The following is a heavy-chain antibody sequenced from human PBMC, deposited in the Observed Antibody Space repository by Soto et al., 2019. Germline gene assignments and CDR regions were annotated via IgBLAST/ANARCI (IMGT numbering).Heavy chain of an antibody. V-gene: IGHV3-30-3*01. J-gene: IGHJ4*02. CDR2: ISYDGSNK. Sequence: PGGSLRLSCAASGFTFSSYAMHWVRQAPGKGLEWVAVISYDGSNKYYADSVKGRFTISRDNSKNTLYLQMNSLRAEDTAVYYCARGLPGIAVAGTDFDYWGQGTLVTVS. CDR3: ARGLPGIAVAGTDFDY. D-gene: IGHD6-19*01. CDR1: GFTFSSYA.